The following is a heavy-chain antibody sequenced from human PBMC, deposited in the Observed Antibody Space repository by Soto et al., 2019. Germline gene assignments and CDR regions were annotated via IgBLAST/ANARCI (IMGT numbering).Heavy chain of an antibody. CDR1: GGSISSDNYH. CDR2: IYDSGSI. D-gene: IGHD2-21*02. J-gene: IGHJ6*02. V-gene: IGHV4-30-4*08. Sequence: QVQLQQSGPGLVKPSQTLSLTCTVSGGSISSDNYHWTWIRQSPGKGLEWIGYIYDSGSIFYNPSFKSRVTISVDTSKNQFSMQLRSVTAADTAVYFCAREDDGGDRDYYGLDVWGQGTTVTVSS. CDR3: AREDDGGDRDYYGLDV.